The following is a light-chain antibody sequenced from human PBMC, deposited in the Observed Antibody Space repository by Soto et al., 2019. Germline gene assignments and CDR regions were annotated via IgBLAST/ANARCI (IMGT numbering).Light chain of an antibody. CDR2: QTS. Sequence: EIVLTQSPATLSSFPGERVTLSCRASQYINTRLAWYQHRPGQAPRLLIYQTSLRAAGIPARIGASGSGADITLTISDVQPECVALYYWHQRQSWPRTFGQGTKVDI. J-gene: IGKJ1*01. V-gene: IGKV3-11*01. CDR3: HQRQSWPRT. CDR1: QYINTR.